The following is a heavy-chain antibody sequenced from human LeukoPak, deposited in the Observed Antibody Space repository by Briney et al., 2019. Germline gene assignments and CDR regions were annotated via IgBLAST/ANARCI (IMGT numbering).Heavy chain of an antibody. CDR3: ASPMTLVLRGVAGIVAFDI. CDR2: ISHSGST. Sequence: SETLSLTCTVSGGSISSGDYYWSWIRQPPGKGLEWIGYISHSGSTYYGPSLRSRVTISLDRSKNQFSLNLSSATAADTAVYYCASPMTLVLRGVAGIVAFDIWGQGAMVTVSS. D-gene: IGHD3-10*01. J-gene: IGHJ3*02. CDR1: GGSISSGDYY. V-gene: IGHV4-30-4*01.